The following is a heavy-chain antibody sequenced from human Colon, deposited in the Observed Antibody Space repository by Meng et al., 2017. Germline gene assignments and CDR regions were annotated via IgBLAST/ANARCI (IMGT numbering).Heavy chain of an antibody. CDR2: ISTYNGKT. V-gene: IGHV1-18*01. CDR1: GYTFTTYG. J-gene: IGHJ4*02. CDR3: ARDGLSFTMVRGGKY. Sequence: QVQLVQSGAEVKKPGASVEVSCKASGYTFTTYGITWVRQAPGQGLEWMGWISTYNGKTDYAQKLQGRVTMTTDTSTSTAYMELRSLKSDDTAVYYCARDGLSFTMVRGGKYWGQGTLVTVSS. D-gene: IGHD3-10*01.